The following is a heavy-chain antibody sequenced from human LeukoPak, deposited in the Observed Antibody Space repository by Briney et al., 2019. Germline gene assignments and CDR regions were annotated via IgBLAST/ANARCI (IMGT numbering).Heavy chain of an antibody. Sequence: GGSLRLSCAASGFTFINAWMSWVRQAPGKGLERVGRIQSKTDGGTTDYAAPVKGRFTISRDDSENTLYLQMNSLKTEDTAIYYCTRLPPGYCISTTCYSYVDYWGQGTLVTVSS. D-gene: IGHD2-2*02. J-gene: IGHJ4*02. V-gene: IGHV3-15*01. CDR2: IQSKTDGGTT. CDR1: GFTFINAW. CDR3: TRLPPGYCISTTCYSYVDY.